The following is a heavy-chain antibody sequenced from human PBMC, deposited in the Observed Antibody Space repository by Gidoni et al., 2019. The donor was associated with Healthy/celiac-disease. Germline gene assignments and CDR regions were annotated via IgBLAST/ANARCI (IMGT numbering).Heavy chain of an antibody. D-gene: IGHD6-6*01. CDR2: IYYSGST. J-gene: IGHJ4*02. CDR1: GGSISSSRYY. Sequence: QLQLQESGPGLVKPSETLSLTCTVSGGSISSSRYYWGWIRQPPGKGLEWIGSIYYSGSTYYNPSLKSRVTISVDTSKNQFSLKLSSVTAADTAVYYCARWSVYSSSYFDYWGQGTLVTVSS. CDR3: ARWSVYSSSYFDY. V-gene: IGHV4-39*01.